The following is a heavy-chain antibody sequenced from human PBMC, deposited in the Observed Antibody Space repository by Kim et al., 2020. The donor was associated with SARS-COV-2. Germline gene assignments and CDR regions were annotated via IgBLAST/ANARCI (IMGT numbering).Heavy chain of an antibody. J-gene: IGHJ6*02. CDR1: GFTFSSYG. D-gene: IGHD3-10*01. CDR2: IWYDGSNK. Sequence: GGSLRLSCAASGFTFSSYGMHWVRQAPGKGLEWVAVIWYDGSNKYYADSVKGRFTISRDNSKNTLYLQMNSLRAEDTAVYYCARDGRDITMVRGVIGYYYGMDVWGQGTTVTVSS. V-gene: IGHV3-33*01. CDR3: ARDGRDITMVRGVIGYYYGMDV.